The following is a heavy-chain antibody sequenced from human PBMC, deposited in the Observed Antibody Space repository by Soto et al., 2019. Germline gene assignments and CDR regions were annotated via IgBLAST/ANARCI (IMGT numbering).Heavy chain of an antibody. V-gene: IGHV1-69*06. CDR1: GGTFSSYA. D-gene: IGHD2-21*02. J-gene: IGHJ6*02. Sequence: QVPLVQSGAEVKKPGSSVKVSCKASGGTFSSYAISWVRQAPGQGLEWMGGIIPIFGTANYAQKFQGRVTITADKSTSTAHMEMRSLRSKDTAVYYCAVGGVVVTARAGMDVWGQGTTVTVSS. CDR2: IIPIFGTA. CDR3: AVGGVVVTARAGMDV.